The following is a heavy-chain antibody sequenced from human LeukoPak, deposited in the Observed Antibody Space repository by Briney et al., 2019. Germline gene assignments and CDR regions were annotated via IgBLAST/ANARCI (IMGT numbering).Heavy chain of an antibody. CDR2: IIPIFGTA. D-gene: IGHD6-6*01. J-gene: IGHJ4*02. CDR1: GGTFSSYA. Sequence: ASVKVSCKASGGTFSSYAIIWVRQAPGQGLEWMGGIIPIFGTANYAQKFQGRVTITADESTSTAYMELSSLRSEDTAVYYCARAKGSSSGGNFVYWGQGTLVTVSS. V-gene: IGHV1-69*13. CDR3: ARAKGSSSGGNFVY.